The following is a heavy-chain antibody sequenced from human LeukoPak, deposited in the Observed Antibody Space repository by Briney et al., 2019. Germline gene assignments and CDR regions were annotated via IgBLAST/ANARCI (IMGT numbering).Heavy chain of an antibody. J-gene: IGHJ3*02. CDR3: ARGPTWGPNKYAFDI. D-gene: IGHD3-16*01. CDR1: GGSFSGYY. CDR2: INHSGST. Sequence: PSETLSLTCAVYGGSFSGYYWSWIRQPPGKGLEWIGEINHSGSTNYNPSLKSRVTISVDTSKNQFSLKLSSVTAADTAVYYCARGPTWGPNKYAFDIWGQGTVVTVSS. V-gene: IGHV4-34*01.